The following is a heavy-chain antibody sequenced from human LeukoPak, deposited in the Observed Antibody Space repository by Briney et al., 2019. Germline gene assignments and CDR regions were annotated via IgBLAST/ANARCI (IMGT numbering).Heavy chain of an antibody. CDR2: ISSSSTI. D-gene: IGHD4-17*01. CDR1: GFTFSGYS. CDR3: ARGTTVTCGY. V-gene: IGHV3-48*01. J-gene: IGHJ4*02. Sequence: GGSLRLSCAASGFTFSGYSINWVRQAPGKGLEWVSYISSSSTIYYADSVKGRFTISRDNAKSSLYLEMNSLRAEDTAVYYCARGTTVTCGYWGQGTLVTVSS.